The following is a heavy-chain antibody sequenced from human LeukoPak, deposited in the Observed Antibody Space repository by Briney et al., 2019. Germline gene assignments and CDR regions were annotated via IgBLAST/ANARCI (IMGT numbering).Heavy chain of an antibody. CDR2: IRYDESKK. CDR3: AKSHLPNAYSGTYYCDY. V-gene: IGHV3-30*02. D-gene: IGHD1-26*01. CDR1: GFTFSYYG. J-gene: IGHJ4*02. Sequence: GGSLRLSRAASGFTFSYYGMHWVRQAPGKGLEWVAFIRYDESKKFYGDSVKGRFTISRDNSKNTLYLQMNSLRTEDTAVYYCAKSHLPNAYSGTYYCDYWGQGTLVTVSS.